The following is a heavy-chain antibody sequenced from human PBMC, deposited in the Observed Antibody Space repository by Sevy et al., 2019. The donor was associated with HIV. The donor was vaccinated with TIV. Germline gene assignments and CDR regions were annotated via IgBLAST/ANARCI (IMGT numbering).Heavy chain of an antibody. CDR1: GFTFSSYE. D-gene: IGHD5-18*01. V-gene: IGHV3-48*03. CDR3: ASGSDTAWPYYGMDV. CDR2: ISSSGSTI. Sequence: GGSLRLSCAASGFTFSSYEMNWVRQAPGKGLEWVSYISSSGSTIYYADSVKGRFTISRDNAKNSLYLQMNSLRAGDTAVYYCASGSDTAWPYYGMDVWGQGTTVTVSS. J-gene: IGHJ6*02.